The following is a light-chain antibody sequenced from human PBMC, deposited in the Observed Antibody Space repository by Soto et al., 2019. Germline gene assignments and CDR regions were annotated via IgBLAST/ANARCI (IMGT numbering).Light chain of an antibody. CDR1: QSVSSTF. V-gene: IGKV3-20*01. Sequence: EIVLTQSPGTLSLSPGERVTLSCRASQSVSSTFFAWFPQKPGQAPRLLSYGASSRATGIPDRFSGSRSGRDYTLSISGLGPVDVAVYYRQQSSRSRYTVGQGTKREIK. J-gene: IGKJ2*01. CDR3: QQSSRSRYT. CDR2: GAS.